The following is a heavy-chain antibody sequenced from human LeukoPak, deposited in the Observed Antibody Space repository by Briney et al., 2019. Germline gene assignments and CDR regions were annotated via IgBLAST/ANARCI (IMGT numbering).Heavy chain of an antibody. CDR2: IHYSGST. CDR1: GGSISSYY. Sequence: SETLSLTCTVSGGSISSYYFSWIRQPPGKGLERIGYIHYSGSTNYNPSLKSRVTISLDTSKNQFSLMLSSVTAADTAVYYCARDTWGYYDGSGYYYYFDYWGQGTLVTVSS. CDR3: ARDTWGYYDGSGYYYYFDY. J-gene: IGHJ4*02. V-gene: IGHV4-59*01. D-gene: IGHD3-22*01.